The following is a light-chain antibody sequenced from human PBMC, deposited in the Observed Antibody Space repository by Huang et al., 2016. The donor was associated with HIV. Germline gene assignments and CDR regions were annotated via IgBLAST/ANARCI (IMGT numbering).Light chain of an antibody. Sequence: DIVMTQSPDSLAVSLGERATINCKSSQSVLYSSNNKNYLAWYQQTPGNPPKLLIYWASTREAGVPDRFSGSGSGTDFTLTISSLQAEDVAVYHCQQYFATPTFGQGTKVEIK. J-gene: IGKJ1*01. CDR2: WAS. V-gene: IGKV4-1*01. CDR1: QSVLYSSNNKNY. CDR3: QQYFATPT.